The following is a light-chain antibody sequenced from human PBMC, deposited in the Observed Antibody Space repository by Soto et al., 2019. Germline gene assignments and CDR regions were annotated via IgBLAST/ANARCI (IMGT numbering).Light chain of an antibody. Sequence: IRLTQSPSSLSASVGDRVTITCRASHGISSYLAWYQQKPGKALKLLIYAASTLQSGVPSRFSGSGSGTDFTLTISSLQPEDFATYYCQQLNTYPITFGQGIRLEIK. V-gene: IGKV1-9*01. CDR1: HGISSY. J-gene: IGKJ5*01. CDR2: AAS. CDR3: QQLNTYPIT.